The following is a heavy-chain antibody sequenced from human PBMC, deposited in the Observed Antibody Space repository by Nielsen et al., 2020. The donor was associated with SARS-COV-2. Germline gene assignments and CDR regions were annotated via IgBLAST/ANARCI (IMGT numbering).Heavy chain of an antibody. J-gene: IGHJ3*02. CDR2: INHSGSA. CDR3: ARAQTSRITIFGVVGAFDI. D-gene: IGHD3-3*01. CDR1: GGSFSDYY. Sequence: SETLSLTCAVYGGSFSDYYWTWIRQPPGKGLEWIGDINHSGSANYNPSLKSRLTISVDTSKNQFSLNLSSVTAADTAVYYCARAQTSRITIFGVVGAFDIWGQGTMVTVSS. V-gene: IGHV4-34*01.